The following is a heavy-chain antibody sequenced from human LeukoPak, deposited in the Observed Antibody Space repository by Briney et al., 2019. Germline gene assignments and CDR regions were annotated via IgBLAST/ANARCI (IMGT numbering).Heavy chain of an antibody. Sequence: GGSLRLSCAGSGFTFGGYSMNWVRHAPGKGLEWVSYIGHTGSISDYADSVKGRFTISRDNAKNSLYLQMNTLRAEDTAVYYCVRDGAVVTSGNYPWRYFQYWGQGTLVTVSS. CDR2: IGHTGSIS. CDR3: VRDGAVVTSGNYPWRYFQY. D-gene: IGHD3-10*01. CDR1: GFTFGGYS. V-gene: IGHV3-48*04. J-gene: IGHJ1*01.